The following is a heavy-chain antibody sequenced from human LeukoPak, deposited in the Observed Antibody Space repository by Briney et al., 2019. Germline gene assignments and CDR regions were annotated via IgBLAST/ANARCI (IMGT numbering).Heavy chain of an antibody. CDR3: AREGVSSNWDNWYFDL. CDR1: EFTFSKFG. J-gene: IGHJ2*01. D-gene: IGHD6-13*01. V-gene: IGHV3-30*02. Sequence: GGSLRLSCAASEFTFSKFGMHWVRQAPGKGLEWVAFIRYDGSNKYYADSVKGRFTISRDNSKNTLYLQMNSLTAGDTAVYYCAREGVSSNWDNWYFDLWGRGTLVTVSS. CDR2: IRYDGSNK.